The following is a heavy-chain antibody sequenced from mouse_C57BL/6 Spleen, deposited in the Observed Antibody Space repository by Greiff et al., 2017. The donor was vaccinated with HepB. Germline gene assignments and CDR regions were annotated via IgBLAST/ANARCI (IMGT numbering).Heavy chain of an antibody. D-gene: IGHD1-1*01. V-gene: IGHV1-7*01. CDR1: GYTFTSYW. CDR3: ARGGAMYYGSSYAMDY. CDR2: INPSSGYT. Sequence: VQLQQSGAELAKPGASVKLSCKASGYTFTSYWMHWVKQRPGQGLEWIGYINPSSGYTKYNHKFKDKATLTADKSSSTAYMQMSSLTYEDSAVYYCARGGAMYYGSSYAMDYWGQGTSVTVSS. J-gene: IGHJ4*01.